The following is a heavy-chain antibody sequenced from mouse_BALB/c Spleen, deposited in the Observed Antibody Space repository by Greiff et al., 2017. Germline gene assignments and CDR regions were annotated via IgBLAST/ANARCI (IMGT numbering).Heavy chain of an antibody. V-gene: IGHV3-6*02. J-gene: IGHJ4*01. CDR1: GYSITSGYY. CDR3: ARDDDSAMDY. Sequence: EVQRVESGPGLVKPSQSLSLTCSVTGYSITSGYYWNWIRQFPGNKLEWMGYISYDGSNNYNPSLKNRISITRDTSKNQFFLKLNSVTTEDTATYYCARDDDSAMDYWGQGTSVTVSS. D-gene: IGHD2-4*01. CDR2: ISYDGSN.